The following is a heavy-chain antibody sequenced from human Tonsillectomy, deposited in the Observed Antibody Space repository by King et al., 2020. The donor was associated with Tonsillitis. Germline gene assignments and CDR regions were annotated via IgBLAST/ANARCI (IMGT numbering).Heavy chain of an antibody. Sequence: QLVQSGAEVKKPGSSMKVSCKASGDTFSSYALSWLRRAPGQGLEWMGRIIPILNITMYAQKFHGRVTITADKSTSTAYMDLSSLRSEDTAVYYCARDHYSSGNDYNFRYFDVWGGGTLVTVSS. V-gene: IGHV1-69*04. CDR1: GDTFSSYA. CDR2: IIPILNIT. J-gene: IGHJ2*01. D-gene: IGHD3-10*01. CDR3: ARDHYSSGNDYNFRYFDV.